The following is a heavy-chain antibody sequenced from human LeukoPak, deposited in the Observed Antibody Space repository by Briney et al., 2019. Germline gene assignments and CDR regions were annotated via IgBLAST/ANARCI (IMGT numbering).Heavy chain of an antibody. CDR1: GFTFSNAW. D-gene: IGHD3-16*02. V-gene: IGHV3-15*01. CDR2: IRSKSGGVTN. CDR3: TTDPAFHYDYIWASYRYTNDFDY. J-gene: IGHJ4*02. Sequence: PGGSLRLSCAASGFTFSNAWMSWVRQAPGKGLEWVGCIRSKSGGVTNDYAAPVTGRFTISRDDSKSTMYLQMNSLTTEDTAVYHCTTDPAFHYDYIWASYRYTNDFDYWGQGTLVTVSS.